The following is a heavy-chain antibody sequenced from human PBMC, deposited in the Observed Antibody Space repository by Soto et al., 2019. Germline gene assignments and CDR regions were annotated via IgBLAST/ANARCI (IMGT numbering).Heavy chain of an antibody. CDR2: INPNSGGT. J-gene: IGHJ6*02. D-gene: IGHD2-2*01. Sequence: ASVKVSCKASGYTFTGYYMHWVRQAPGQGLEWMGWINPNSGGTNYAQKFQGWVTMTRDTSISTAYMELSRLRSDDTAVYYCARAIGYCISSSCSSYYYYGMDFWGQGTTVTVSS. V-gene: IGHV1-2*04. CDR3: ARAIGYCISSSCSSYYYYGMDF. CDR1: GYTFTGYY.